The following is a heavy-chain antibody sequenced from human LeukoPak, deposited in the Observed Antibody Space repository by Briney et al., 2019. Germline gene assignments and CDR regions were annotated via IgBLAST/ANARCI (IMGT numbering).Heavy chain of an antibody. Sequence: ASVKVSCKASGYTFTSYGISWVRQAPGQGPEWMGWISAYNGNTNYAQKLQGRGTMTTDTSTSTAYMELRSLRSDDTAVYYCAAQYQPDAFDIWGQGTMVTVSS. CDR3: AAQYQPDAFDI. D-gene: IGHD2-2*01. CDR1: GYTFTSYG. V-gene: IGHV1-18*04. J-gene: IGHJ3*02. CDR2: ISAYNGNT.